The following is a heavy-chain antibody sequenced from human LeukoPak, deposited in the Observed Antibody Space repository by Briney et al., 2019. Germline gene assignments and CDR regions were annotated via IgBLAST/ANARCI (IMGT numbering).Heavy chain of an antibody. CDR1: GFTFSSFG. CDR3: AKGGRSSWHNDC. V-gene: IGHV3-30*18. D-gene: IGHD6-13*01. Sequence: GRSLRLSCAASGFTFSSFGMHWVRQAPGKGLEWVALISYEGSNKYYADSVKGRFTISRDNSKSTLYLQMNSLRAEDTAVYYCAKGGRSSWHNDCWGQGSLVTVSS. J-gene: IGHJ4*02. CDR2: ISYEGSNK.